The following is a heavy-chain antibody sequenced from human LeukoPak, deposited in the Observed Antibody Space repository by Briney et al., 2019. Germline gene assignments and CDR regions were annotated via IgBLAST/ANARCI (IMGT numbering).Heavy chain of an antibody. CDR1: GYTFTSYY. CDR2: INPSGGST. J-gene: IGHJ3*02. V-gene: IGHV1-46*01. CDR3: ASILHCSSTSCYPDAFDI. D-gene: IGHD2-2*01. Sequence: ASVKVSCKASGYTFTSYYMHWVRQAPGQGLEWMGIINPSGGSTSCAQKFQGRVTMTRDMSTSTVYMELSSLRSEDTAVYYCASILHCSSTSCYPDAFDIWGQGTMVTVSS.